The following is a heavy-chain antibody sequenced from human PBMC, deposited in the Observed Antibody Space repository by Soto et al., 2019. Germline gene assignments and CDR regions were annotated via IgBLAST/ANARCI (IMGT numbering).Heavy chain of an antibody. D-gene: IGHD2-2*01. CDR3: ARLGYCSSTSCYASRYYYYYMDV. J-gene: IGHJ6*03. CDR1: GYSFTSYW. CDR2: IYPGDSDT. Sequence: GESLKISCKGSGYSFTSYWIGWVRQMPGKGLEWMGIIYPGDSDTRYSPSFQGQVTISADKSISTAYLQWSSLKASDTATYYCARLGYCSSTSCYASRYYYYYMDVWGKGTTVTVSS. V-gene: IGHV5-51*01.